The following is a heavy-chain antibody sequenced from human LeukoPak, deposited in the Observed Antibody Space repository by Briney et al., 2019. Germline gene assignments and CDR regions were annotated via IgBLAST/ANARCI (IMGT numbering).Heavy chain of an antibody. CDR3: ARDHGDTRLDY. D-gene: IGHD4-17*01. V-gene: IGHV1-46*01. CDR1: GYTFSSNH. CDR2: INPSGGSA. Sequence: ASVKVSCKASGYTFSSNHIHWVRQAPGQGLEWMGIINPSGGSATHAQKFQGRVTMTSDTSTSTVYMELSSLRSEDTAVYYCARDHGDTRLDYWGQGTLVTVSS. J-gene: IGHJ4*02.